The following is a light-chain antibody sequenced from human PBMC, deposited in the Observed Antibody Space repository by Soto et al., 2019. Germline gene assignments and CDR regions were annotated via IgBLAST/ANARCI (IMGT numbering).Light chain of an antibody. CDR1: QSINNL. V-gene: IGKV1-5*01. CDR3: QQLESYPST. CDR2: DVS. Sequence: DIQMTQSPSTLSASVGDRVTITCRASQSINNLLAWYQQKPGKAPKFLIYDVSTLESGVPSRFSGSGSGTDFALTITSLQPEDFATYYCQQLESYPSTFGGGTKVDI. J-gene: IGKJ4*01.